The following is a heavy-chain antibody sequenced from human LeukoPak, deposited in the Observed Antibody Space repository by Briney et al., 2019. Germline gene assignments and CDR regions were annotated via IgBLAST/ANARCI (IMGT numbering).Heavy chain of an antibody. V-gene: IGHV4-34*01. CDR1: GGSFRGHF. D-gene: IGHD3-22*01. J-gene: IGHJ4*02. CDR2: INHTGST. Sequence: PAETLSLTCAVYGGSFRGHFWNWIRQSPGKGLEWIGEINHTGSTSYNPSLKSRVTISVDTSKNQFSLKLRSVTAADTAVYYCAGVLNYYDSSGYSNYGVFDYWGQGTLVTVSS. CDR3: AGVLNYYDSSGYSNYGVFDY.